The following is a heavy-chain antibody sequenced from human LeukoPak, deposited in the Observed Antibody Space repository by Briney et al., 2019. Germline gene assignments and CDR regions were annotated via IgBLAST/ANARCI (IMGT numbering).Heavy chain of an antibody. V-gene: IGHV3-23*01. D-gene: IGHD4-11*01. CDR3: AKDAQRGFDYSNSLEH. CDR2: ISGSGGST. J-gene: IGHJ4*02. Sequence: TGGSLRLSCVASGFTFSSYAMSWVRQAPGRGLEWVSAISGSGGSTYYADSVKGRFTISRDDFRKTVSLQMNSLRAEDTAVYYCAKDAQRGFDYSNSLEHWGQGSLVIVSS. CDR1: GFTFSSYA.